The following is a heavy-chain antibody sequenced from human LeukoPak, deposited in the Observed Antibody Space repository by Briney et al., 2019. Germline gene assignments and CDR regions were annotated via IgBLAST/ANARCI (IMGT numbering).Heavy chain of an antibody. CDR2: IYYSGST. CDR1: GGSISSGDYY. Sequence: KPSQTLSLTCTVSGGSISSGDYYWSWIRQPPGKGLEWIGYIYYSGSTYYNPSLQSRVTISVDTSKNQFSLKLSSVTAADTAVYYCARDRGYGDSIDYWGQGTLVTVSS. V-gene: IGHV4-30-4*08. D-gene: IGHD4-17*01. J-gene: IGHJ4*02. CDR3: ARDRGYGDSIDY.